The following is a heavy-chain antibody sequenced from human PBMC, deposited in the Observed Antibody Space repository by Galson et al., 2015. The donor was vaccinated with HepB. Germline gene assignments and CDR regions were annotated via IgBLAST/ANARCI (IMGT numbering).Heavy chain of an antibody. Sequence: TLSLTCTVSGGSLRGDGTYWTWIRQHPGRGLERIGYIYYNGNTYYNPSLESRVLISLDTSKNQFSLKVSFVTAADTAVYYCARLSAGTGSFVFDYWGQGTVVTVSS. CDR1: GGSLRGDGTY. CDR2: IYYNGNT. J-gene: IGHJ4*02. D-gene: IGHD3-10*01. V-gene: IGHV4-31*03. CDR3: ARLSAGTGSFVFDY.